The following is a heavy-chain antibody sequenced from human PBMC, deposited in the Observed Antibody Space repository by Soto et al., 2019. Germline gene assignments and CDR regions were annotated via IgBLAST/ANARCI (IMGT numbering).Heavy chain of an antibody. CDR1: GGTISSYA. J-gene: IGHJ5*02. V-gene: IGHV1-69*01. Sequence: QVQLVQSGAEVKKPGSSVKVSCKASGGTISSYAISWVRQAPGQGLEWMGGIIPIFGTANYAQKFQGRVTITADESTSTAYMELSSLRSEDTAVYYCARESRYYYDSSGFNGFDPWGQGTLVTVSS. D-gene: IGHD3-22*01. CDR2: IIPIFGTA. CDR3: ARESRYYYDSSGFNGFDP.